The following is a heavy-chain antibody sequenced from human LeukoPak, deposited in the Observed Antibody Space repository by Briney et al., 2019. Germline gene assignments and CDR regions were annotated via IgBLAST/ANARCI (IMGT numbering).Heavy chain of an antibody. V-gene: IGHV1-8*01. CDR3: ARGDIVVVPGEYYYYYGMDV. Sequence: GASVKVSCKASRYTFSSSDINWVRQAAGQGFEWMGWMSPTGGNTGYAQNFQGRVTMTRDTSISTAYMELSSLRSEDTAVYYCARGDIVVVPGEYYYYYGMDVWGQGTTVTVSS. D-gene: IGHD2-2*01. J-gene: IGHJ6*02. CDR2: MSPTGGNT. CDR1: RYTFSSSD.